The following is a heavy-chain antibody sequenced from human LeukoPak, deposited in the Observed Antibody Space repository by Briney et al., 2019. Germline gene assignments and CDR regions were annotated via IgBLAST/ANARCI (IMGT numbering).Heavy chain of an antibody. J-gene: IGHJ4*02. V-gene: IGHV1-69*04. D-gene: IGHD5-24*01. CDR2: IIPIFGIA. CDR1: GGTFSSYA. Sequence: PVKVSCKASGGTFSSYAISWVRQAPGQGLEWMGRIIPIFGIANYAQKFQGRVTITADKSTSTAYMELSSLRSADTPVYYCAREGEAVEMANWGQATLVTVSS. CDR3: AREGEAVEMAN.